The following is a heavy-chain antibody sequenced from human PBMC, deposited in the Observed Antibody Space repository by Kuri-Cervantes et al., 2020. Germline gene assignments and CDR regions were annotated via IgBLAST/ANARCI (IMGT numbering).Heavy chain of an antibody. CDR3: ARDPPTTVVTLYYYYGMDV. CDR2: MNPNSGNT. CDR1: GYTFTSYD. Sequence: ASVKVSCKASGYTFTSYDINWVRQATGQGLEWMGWMNPNSGNTGYAQKLQGRVTMTTDTSTSTAYMELRSLRSDDTAVYYCARDPPTTVVTLYYYYGMDVWGQGTTVTVSS. J-gene: IGHJ6*02. V-gene: IGHV1-8*01. D-gene: IGHD4-23*01.